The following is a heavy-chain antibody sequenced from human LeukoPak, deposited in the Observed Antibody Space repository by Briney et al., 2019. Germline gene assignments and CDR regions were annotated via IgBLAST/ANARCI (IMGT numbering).Heavy chain of an antibody. Sequence: GASVKVSCKASGYTFTSYGISWVRQAPGQGLEWMGWISAYNGNTNYAQKLQGRVTMTTDTSTSTAYTELRSLRSDDTAVYYCARGYYGDPKYYFDYWGQGTLVTVSS. CDR1: GYTFTSYG. CDR2: ISAYNGNT. V-gene: IGHV1-18*01. CDR3: ARGYYGDPKYYFDY. J-gene: IGHJ4*02. D-gene: IGHD4-17*01.